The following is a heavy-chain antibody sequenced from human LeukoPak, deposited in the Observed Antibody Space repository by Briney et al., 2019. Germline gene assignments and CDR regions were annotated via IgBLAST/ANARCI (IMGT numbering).Heavy chain of an antibody. CDR3: AKDGSWGDYQFYFYMDV. CDR1: GFTFGSFA. Sequence: GGSLRLSCEASGFTFGSFAMSWVRQAPGKGLEWVSGISGSGYYTYYADSVKGRFTISRDNSNNTLYIEMNSLRAEDTALYFCAKDGSWGDYQFYFYMDVWGKGTTVTVSS. J-gene: IGHJ6*03. D-gene: IGHD3-16*01. V-gene: IGHV3-23*01. CDR2: ISGSGYYT.